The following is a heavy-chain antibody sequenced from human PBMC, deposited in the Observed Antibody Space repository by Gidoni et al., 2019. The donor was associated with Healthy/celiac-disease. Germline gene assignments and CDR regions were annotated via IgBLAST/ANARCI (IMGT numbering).Heavy chain of an antibody. D-gene: IGHD6-19*01. CDR1: GGSISSSSYY. CDR2: IYYSGST. J-gene: IGHJ4*02. Sequence: QLQLQESGPGLVKPSETLSLTCTVSGGSISSSSYYWGWIRQPPGKGLEWRGSIYYSGSTYYNPSLKSRVTISVDTSKNQFSLKLSSVTAADTAVYYCARMQWLVLDYWGQGTLVTVSS. V-gene: IGHV4-39*01. CDR3: ARMQWLVLDY.